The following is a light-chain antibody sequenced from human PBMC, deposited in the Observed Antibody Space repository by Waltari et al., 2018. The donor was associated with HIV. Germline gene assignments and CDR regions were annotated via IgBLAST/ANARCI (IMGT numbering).Light chain of an antibody. CDR1: SSDVDGYNY. Sequence: QSALTQPASVSGSPGQSLPISCTGTSSDVDGYNYVSWYQQHPGKAPKLMIYDVSNRPSGVSNRFSGSKSGNTASLTISGLQAEDEADYYCSSYTSSTPFVFGTGTKVTVL. J-gene: IGLJ1*01. CDR3: SSYTSSTPFV. V-gene: IGLV2-14*03. CDR2: DVS.